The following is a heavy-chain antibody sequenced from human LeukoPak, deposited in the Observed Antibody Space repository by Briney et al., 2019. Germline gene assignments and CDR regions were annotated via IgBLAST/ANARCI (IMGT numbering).Heavy chain of an antibody. CDR2: INPSGGST. V-gene: IGHV1-46*01. D-gene: IGHD2-15*01. CDR1: GYTFTSYY. Sequence: ASVKVSCKTSGYTFTSYYIHWVRQAPGQGLEWMGIINPSGGSTSYAQKFQGRVTMTRDTSTSTVYMYLSSLRSEDTAVYYCASGEVGVVYRAGGRYYYYYHAMDVWGQGTTVTVSS. J-gene: IGHJ6*02. CDR3: ASGEVGVVYRAGGRYYYYYHAMDV.